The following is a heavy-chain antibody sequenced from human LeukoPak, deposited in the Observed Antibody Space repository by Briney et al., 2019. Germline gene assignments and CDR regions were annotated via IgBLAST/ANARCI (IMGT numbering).Heavy chain of an antibody. D-gene: IGHD6-19*01. CDR1: GFTFSSYA. J-gene: IGHJ6*02. CDR2: ISGSGGST. V-gene: IGHV3-23*01. CDR3: ARLSSGWYKSDYYYGMDV. Sequence: SGGSLRLSCAASGFTFSSYAMSWVRQAPGKGLEWVSAISGSGGSTYYADSVKGRFTISRDNSKNTLYLQMNSLRAEDTAVYYCARLSSGWYKSDYYYGMDVWGQGTTVTVSS.